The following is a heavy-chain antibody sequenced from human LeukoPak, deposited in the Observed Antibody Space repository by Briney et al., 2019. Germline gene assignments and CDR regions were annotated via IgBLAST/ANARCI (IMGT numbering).Heavy chain of an antibody. J-gene: IGHJ6*03. V-gene: IGHV4-59*11. Sequence: PSETLSLTCTVSGGSISSHYWLWIRQPPGKGLEWIGYIYYSGSTNYNPSLKSRVTISVDTSKNQFSLKLSSVTAADTAVYYCARLQTPYYDFWSGYYSSHGHYMHVWGKGTTVTVPS. CDR1: GGSISSHY. D-gene: IGHD3-3*01. CDR3: ARLQTPYYDFWSGYYSSHGHYMHV. CDR2: IYYSGST.